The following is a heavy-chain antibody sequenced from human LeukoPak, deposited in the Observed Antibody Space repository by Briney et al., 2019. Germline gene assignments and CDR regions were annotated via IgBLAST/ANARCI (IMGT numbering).Heavy chain of an antibody. J-gene: IGHJ4*02. V-gene: IGHV3-11*01. CDR3: AREERWLHSLDY. CDR1: GSTFSDYY. Sequence: GGSLRLSCAASGSTFSDYYMTWIRQAPGKGLEWVSYISSSGSNSHYADSVKGRFTISRDNAKNSLYLQMIGLRAEDTAVYYCAREERWLHSLDYWGQGTLVTVSS. D-gene: IGHD5-24*01. CDR2: ISSSGSNS.